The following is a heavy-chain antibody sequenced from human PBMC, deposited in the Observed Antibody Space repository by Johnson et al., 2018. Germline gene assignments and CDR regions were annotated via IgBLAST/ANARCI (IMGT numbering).Heavy chain of an antibody. V-gene: IGHV3-30*18. CDR3: AKGLWFGELSLDDAFDI. J-gene: IGHJ3*02. CDR1: GFSFSSYG. CDR2: ISYDGSNK. Sequence: QLVESGGGVVQPGRSLRLSCAASGFSFSSYGMHWVRQAPGKGLEWVAVISYDGSNKYYADSVKGRFTISRDNAKNSLYLQLNSLGPEDTPSYYFAKGLWFGELSLDDAFDIWGQGTMVTVSS. D-gene: IGHD3-10*01.